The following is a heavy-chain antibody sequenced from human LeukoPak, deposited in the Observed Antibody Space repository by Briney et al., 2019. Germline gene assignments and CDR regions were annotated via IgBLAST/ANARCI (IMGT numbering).Heavy chain of an antibody. CDR2: IRYDGSNK. CDR1: GFSFSTYG. CDR3: AKGSSPLPHFDY. Sequence: HPGGSLRLSCAASGFSFSTYGMHWVRQAPGKGLEWVAFIRYDGSNKYYADSVKGRFTISRDNSKNTLYLQMKSLRAEDTAVYYCAKGSSPLPHFDYWGQGTLVTVSS. V-gene: IGHV3-30*02. D-gene: IGHD3-16*02. J-gene: IGHJ4*02.